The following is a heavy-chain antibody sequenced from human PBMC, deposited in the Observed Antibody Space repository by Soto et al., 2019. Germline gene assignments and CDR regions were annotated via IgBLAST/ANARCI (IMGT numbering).Heavy chain of an antibody. CDR2: ISSSSSYI. CDR3: AREGGYCSRGSCYGPSDPQLDY. J-gene: IGHJ4*01. D-gene: IGHD2-15*01. Sequence: EVQLVESGGGLVKPGGSLRLSCAASGFTFSSYSMNWVRQAPGKGLEWVSSISSSSSYIYYADSVKGRFTISRDNAKNSLYLQMNSLRAEDTAVYYCAREGGYCSRGSCYGPSDPQLDYCGHGTLVTVSS. V-gene: IGHV3-21*01. CDR1: GFTFSSYS.